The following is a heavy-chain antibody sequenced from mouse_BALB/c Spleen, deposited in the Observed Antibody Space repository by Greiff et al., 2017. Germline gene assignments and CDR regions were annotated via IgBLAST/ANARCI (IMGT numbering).Heavy chain of an antibody. D-gene: IGHD4-1*01. CDR1: GFNIKDYY. J-gene: IGHJ3*01. Sequence: VHVKQSGAELVRPGALVKLSCKASGFNIKDYYMHWVKQRPEQGLEWIGWIDPENGNTIYDPKFQGKASITADTSSNTAYLQLSSLTSEDTAVYYCASSGTAAWFAYWGQGTLVTVSA. CDR2: IDPENGNT. CDR3: ASSGTAAWFAY. V-gene: IGHV14-1*02.